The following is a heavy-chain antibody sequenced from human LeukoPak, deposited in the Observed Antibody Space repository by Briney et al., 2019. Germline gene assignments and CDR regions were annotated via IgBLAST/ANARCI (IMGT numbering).Heavy chain of an antibody. CDR2: IHYSGST. J-gene: IGHJ4*02. D-gene: IGHD4-23*01. CDR3: ARRDDGGTTY. Sequence: PSETLSLTCTVSGGSISSYYCKWIRQPPGKGLEWIGYIHYSGSTNYNPSLKSRVTISVDTSKNQFSLKLSSVTAADTAVYYCARRDDGGTTYWGQGTLVTVSS. CDR1: GGSISSYY. V-gene: IGHV4-59*01.